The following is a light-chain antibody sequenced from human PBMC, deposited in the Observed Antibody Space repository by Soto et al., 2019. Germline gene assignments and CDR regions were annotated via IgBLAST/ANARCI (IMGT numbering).Light chain of an antibody. V-gene: IGLV1-47*02. J-gene: IGLJ7*01. CDR1: TSNIGTFY. CDR3: AAWDDSLSGFVV. Sequence: QSVLTQPPSTSSTPGQTVTISCSGSTSNIGTFYVYWYQHLPGTAPKLLIYIGDQRASGVSDRFSASKSGTSASLAISGLRSDDEADYYCAAWDDSLSGFVVFGGGTQLTVL. CDR2: IGD.